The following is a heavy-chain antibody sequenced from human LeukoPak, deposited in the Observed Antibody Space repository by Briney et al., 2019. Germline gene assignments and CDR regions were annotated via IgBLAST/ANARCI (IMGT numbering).Heavy chain of an antibody. CDR3: ASGVRAGTVY. CDR1: GGSISSGGYS. V-gene: IGHV4-31*03. CDR2: IYYSGST. D-gene: IGHD6-19*01. J-gene: IGHJ4*02. Sequence: SQTLSLTCTVSGGSISSGGYSWSWIRQHTGKGLEWIGYIYYSGSTYYNPSLNSRVTISVDTSKNQFSMKLSSVTAADTAVYYCASGVRAGTVYWGQGTLVTVSS.